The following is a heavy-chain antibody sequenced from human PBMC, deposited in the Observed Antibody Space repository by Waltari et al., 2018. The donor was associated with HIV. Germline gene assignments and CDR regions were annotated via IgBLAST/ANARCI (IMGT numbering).Heavy chain of an antibody. J-gene: IGHJ5*02. V-gene: IGHV3-33*01. CDR2: IWFDGSHK. CDR1: GFPFSSFG. Sequence: QEQLVESGGGVVQPGRSLRLSCAASGFPFSSFGMHWVRQGPGKGLEWLAVIWFDGSHKYYANSVKGRFTISRDNSKNTVYLQMNSPRGEDTAVYYCARDRGGLWQPLDLWGQGTLVTVSS. CDR3: ARDRGGLWQPLDL. D-gene: IGHD6-13*01.